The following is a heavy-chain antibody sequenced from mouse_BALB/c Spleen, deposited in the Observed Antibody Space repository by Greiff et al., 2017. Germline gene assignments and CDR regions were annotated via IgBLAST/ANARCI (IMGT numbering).Heavy chain of an antibody. CDR3: ARFYDGYYVGFAY. CDR1: GYTFTSYW. J-gene: IGHJ3*01. Sequence: QVQLQQSGAELAKPGASVKMSCKASGYTFTSYWMHWVKQRPGQGLEWIGYINPSTGYTEYNQKFKDKATLTADKSSSTAYMQLSSLTSEDSAVYYCARFYDGYYVGFAYWGQGTLVTVSA. CDR2: INPSTGYT. V-gene: IGHV1-7*01. D-gene: IGHD2-3*01.